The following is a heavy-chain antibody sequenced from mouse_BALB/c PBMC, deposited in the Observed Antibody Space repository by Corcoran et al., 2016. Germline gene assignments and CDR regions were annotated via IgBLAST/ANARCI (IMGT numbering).Heavy chain of an antibody. D-gene: IGHD2-10*02. CDR1: GFNIKDTY. V-gene: IGHV14-3*02. CDR3: AREGGYANYGGFAY. J-gene: IGHJ3*01. Sequence: EVQLQQSGAELVKPGASVKLSCTASGFNIKDTYMHWVKQRPEQGLEWIGRIDPANGNTKYDPKFQGKATITADTSSNTAYLLLSSLTSEDTAVYYCAREGGYANYGGFAYWGQGTLVTVSA. CDR2: IDPANGNT.